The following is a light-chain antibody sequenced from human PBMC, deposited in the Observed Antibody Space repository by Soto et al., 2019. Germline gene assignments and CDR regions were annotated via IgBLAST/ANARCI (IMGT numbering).Light chain of an antibody. CDR3: AAWDDSLNGPV. V-gene: IGLV1-36*01. Sequence: QSVLTQPPSVSEAPRQRVTISCSGSSSNIGNNAVNWYQQLPGKAPKLLIYYDDLLPSGVSDRFSGSKSGTSASLANSGLQSEDEADYYCAAWDDSLNGPVFGGGTKVTVL. J-gene: IGLJ3*02. CDR1: SSNIGNNA. CDR2: YDD.